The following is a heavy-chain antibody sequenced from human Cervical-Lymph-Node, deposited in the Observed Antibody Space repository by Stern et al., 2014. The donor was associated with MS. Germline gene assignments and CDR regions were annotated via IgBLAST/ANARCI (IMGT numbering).Heavy chain of an antibody. J-gene: IGHJ4*02. CDR1: GFSFSRYA. Sequence: QVQLVQSGGGVVQPGRSLRLSCAASGFSFSRYALHWVRQAPGKGLEWVAVIRYHACYPFYQDSVPCRVTIARDNFKNTLYLQMNSLRAEDTAVYYCASAYSSSHYYFDYWGQGTLVTVSS. CDR3: ASAYSSSHYYFDY. CDR2: IRYHACYP. D-gene: IGHD6-13*01. V-gene: IGHV3-33*01.